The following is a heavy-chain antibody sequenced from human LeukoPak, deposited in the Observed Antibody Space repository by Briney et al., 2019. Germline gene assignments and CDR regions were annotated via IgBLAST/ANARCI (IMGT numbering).Heavy chain of an antibody. CDR2: IYYSGST. V-gene: IGHV4-39*01. CDR1: GGSISSSSYY. Sequence: SETLSLTCTVSGGSISSSSYYWGWIRQPPGKGLEWIGSIYYSGSTYYNPSLKSRVTISVDTSKNQFSLKLSSVTAADTAVYYCARLWARVGYWGQGTLVTVSS. J-gene: IGHJ4*02. CDR3: ARLWARVGY. D-gene: IGHD7-27*01.